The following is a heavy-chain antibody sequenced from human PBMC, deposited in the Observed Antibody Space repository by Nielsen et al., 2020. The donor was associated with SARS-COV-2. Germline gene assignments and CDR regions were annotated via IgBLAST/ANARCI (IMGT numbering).Heavy chain of an antibody. CDR3: ARDYFGDYLDGFDI. J-gene: IGHJ3*02. CDR1: GVSISSGEYY. Sequence: SETLSLTCTVSGVSISSGEYYWNWVRQPPGKGLEWIGNIYYSGRIDYNPSLKSRLTISLDTSKNQFVLNLSSVTAADRAVYYCARDYFGDYLDGFDIWGQGTMVTVSS. CDR2: IYYSGRI. V-gene: IGHV4-61*08. D-gene: IGHD4-17*01.